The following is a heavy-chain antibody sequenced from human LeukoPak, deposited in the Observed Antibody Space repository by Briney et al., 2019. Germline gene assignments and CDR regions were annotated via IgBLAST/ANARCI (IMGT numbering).Heavy chain of an antibody. V-gene: IGHV4-34*01. D-gene: IGHD5-18*01. CDR1: GGPFSGYY. CDR2: INHSGST. Sequence: PSETLSLTCAVYGGPFSGYYWSWIRQPPGKGLEWIGEINHSGSTNYNPSLKSRVTISVDTSKNQFSLKLSSVTAADTAVYYCARGSYSYGYRTYYFDYWGQGTLVTVSS. CDR3: ARGSYSYGYRTYYFDY. J-gene: IGHJ4*02.